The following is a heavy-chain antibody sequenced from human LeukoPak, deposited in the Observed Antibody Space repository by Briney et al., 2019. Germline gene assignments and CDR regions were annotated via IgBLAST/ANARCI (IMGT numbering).Heavy chain of an antibody. J-gene: IGHJ4*02. D-gene: IGHD3-22*01. Sequence: ASVKVSCKASVYTFTSYYMHWVRQAPGQGLEWMGIINHSDGSTSYAQKSQGRVTMTRDMSTSTVYMELSSLRSEYTAVYYCARYNYDSSGGHNDYWGQGTLVTVSS. CDR3: ARYNYDSSGGHNDY. V-gene: IGHV1-46*01. CDR2: INHSDGST. CDR1: VYTFTSYY.